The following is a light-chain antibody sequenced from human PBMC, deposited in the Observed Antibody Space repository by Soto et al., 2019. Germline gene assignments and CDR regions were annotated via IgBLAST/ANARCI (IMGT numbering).Light chain of an antibody. CDR2: DAS. CDR1: QSASSY. J-gene: IGKJ3*01. V-gene: IGKV3-11*01. CDR3: QQRSNWPPDFT. Sequence: EIVLTQSPATLSLSPGERATLSCRASQSASSYLAWYQQKPGQAPRLLIYDASNRATGIPARFSGSGSGTDFTLTISSLEPEDFAVYYCQQRSNWPPDFTFGPGTKVDIK.